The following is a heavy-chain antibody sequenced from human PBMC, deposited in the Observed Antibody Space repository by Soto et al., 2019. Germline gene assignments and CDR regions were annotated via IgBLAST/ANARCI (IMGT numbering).Heavy chain of an antibody. Sequence: PSETLSLTCAVSGGSISSGGYSWSWIRQPPGKGLEWIGYIYHSGSTYYNPSLKSRVTISVDRSKNQFSLKLSSVTAADTAVYYCARSFTYYYDSSGYYPDAFDIWGQGTMVTVSS. CDR3: ARSFTYYYDSSGYYPDAFDI. J-gene: IGHJ3*02. V-gene: IGHV4-30-2*02. CDR1: GGSISSGGYS. D-gene: IGHD3-22*01. CDR2: IYHSGST.